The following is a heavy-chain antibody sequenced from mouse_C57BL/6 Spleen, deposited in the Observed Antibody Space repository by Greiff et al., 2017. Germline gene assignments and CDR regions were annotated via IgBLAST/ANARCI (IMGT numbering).Heavy chain of an antibody. D-gene: IGHD5-1-1*01. Sequence: EVQLQQSGAELVRPGASVKLSCTASGFNIKDYYMHWVNQRPEQGLEWIGRIDPEDCDTEYAPKFQGKATMTADTTSNTAYLQLIKLTSEDTADYYCKKIDTGVDYWGQGTTVTVSA. CDR2: IDPEDCDT. CDR3: KKIDTGVDY. CDR1: GFNIKDYY. V-gene: IGHV14-1*01. J-gene: IGHJ2*01.